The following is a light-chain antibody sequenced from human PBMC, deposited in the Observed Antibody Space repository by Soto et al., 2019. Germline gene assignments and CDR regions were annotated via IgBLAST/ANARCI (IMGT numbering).Light chain of an antibody. CDR2: GAS. CDR3: QRSYGSPPWT. V-gene: IGKV3-20*01. Sequence: EVVFTQSPGTLSLSPGERATLSCMAIQSVSSTYLAWYQQRPGQAPRLIIYGASSRATGIPDRFSGSGSGTDFTLTISRLEPEDFATYYCQRSYGSPPWTVGPVTKVEIK. CDR1: QSVSSTY. J-gene: IGKJ4*01.